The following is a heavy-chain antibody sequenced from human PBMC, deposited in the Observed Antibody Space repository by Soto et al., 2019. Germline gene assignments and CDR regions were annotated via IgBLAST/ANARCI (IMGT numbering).Heavy chain of an antibody. CDR3: AKDRGIIVKAGDAFDV. CDR1: GFTLSMSA. V-gene: IGHV3-23*01. J-gene: IGHJ3*01. CDR2: ISDSGDRT. D-gene: IGHD3-16*02. Sequence: EVQLMESGGGLVQPEGSLRLSCASSGFTLSMSAVNWVRQAPGKGLEWVSYISDSGDRTYYADSVKGRFTISRDRSKNTVSLQMDSLRAEDTAVYYCAKDRGIIVKAGDAFDVWGQGTKVTVSS.